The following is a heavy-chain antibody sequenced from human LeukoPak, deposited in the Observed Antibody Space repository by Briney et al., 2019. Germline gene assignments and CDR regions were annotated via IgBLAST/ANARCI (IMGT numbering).Heavy chain of an antibody. CDR1: GGSISSYY. D-gene: IGHD3-10*01. Sequence: SETLSLTCTVSGGSISSYYWSWVRQPPGKGLECVGYIYYSGSTYYNPSLKSRVTISVDTSMNQFSLKLSSVTAADTAVYYCARAGYYYGSGSYYNTPHFDYWGQGTLVTVSS. CDR2: IYYSGST. CDR3: ARAGYYYGSGSYYNTPHFDY. J-gene: IGHJ4*02. V-gene: IGHV4-59*01.